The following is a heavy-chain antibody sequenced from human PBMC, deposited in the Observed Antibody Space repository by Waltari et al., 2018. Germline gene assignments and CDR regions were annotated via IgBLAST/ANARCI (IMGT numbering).Heavy chain of an antibody. V-gene: IGHV1-69*02. D-gene: IGHD3-22*01. CDR3: AGGDGGYYYHKMDV. CDR2: IMPDISET. CDR1: GGTFTSHS. Sequence: VQLVQSGAEAKKPGSSVRVSCRASGGTFTSHSVNWVRQAPGNGLEWMGWIMPDISETKYEGKFQGRITIIAYKSTGTVYMELSSLRSDDTAVYYCAGGDGGYYYHKMDVWGQGTTVTVSS. J-gene: IGHJ6*02.